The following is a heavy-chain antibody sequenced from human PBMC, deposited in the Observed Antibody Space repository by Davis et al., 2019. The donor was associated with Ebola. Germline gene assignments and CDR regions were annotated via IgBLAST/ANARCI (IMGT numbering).Heavy chain of an antibody. CDR2: INPSGGST. CDR1: GYTFTSHG. V-gene: IGHV1-46*01. CDR3: ARGDTVTTFLYYYGMDV. J-gene: IGHJ6*02. D-gene: IGHD4-17*01. Sequence: ASVKVSCKTSGYTFTSHGISWVRQAPGQGLEWMGIINPSGGSTSYAQKFQGRVTMTRDTSTSTVYMELSSLRSEDTAVYYCARGDTVTTFLYYYGMDVWGQGTTVTVSS.